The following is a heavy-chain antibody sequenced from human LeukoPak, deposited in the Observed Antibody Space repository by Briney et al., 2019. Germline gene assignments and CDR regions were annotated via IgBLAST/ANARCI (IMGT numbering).Heavy chain of an antibody. CDR3: AKVRNMWLVRNLDY. V-gene: IGHV3-23*01. D-gene: IGHD6-19*01. CDR2: ISGSGGST. CDR1: GFTFSSYA. Sequence: PGGSLRLSCAASGFTFSSYAMRWVRQAPGKGLEWVSAISGSGGSTYYADSVKGRFTISRDNSKNTLYLQMNSLRAEDTAVYYCAKVRNMWLVRNLDYWGQGTLVTVSS. J-gene: IGHJ4*02.